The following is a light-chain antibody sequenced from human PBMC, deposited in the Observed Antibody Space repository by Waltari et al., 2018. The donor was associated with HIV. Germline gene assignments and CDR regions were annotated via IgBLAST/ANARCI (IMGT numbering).Light chain of an antibody. CDR2: DAS. J-gene: IGKJ1*01. V-gene: IGKV3-11*01. CDR3: QQRGSWPRGT. Sequence: EIVLTQSPATLSLSPGDRATLSCRASQSVSSYLAWYQQRPGQAPRLLIYDASNRATGIAGRFSGSGSGTDFTLTISSLEPEDFAVYYCQQRGSWPRGTFGQGTKVEIK. CDR1: QSVSSY.